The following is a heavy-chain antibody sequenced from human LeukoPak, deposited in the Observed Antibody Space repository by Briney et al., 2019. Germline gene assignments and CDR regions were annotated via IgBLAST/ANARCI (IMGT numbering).Heavy chain of an antibody. CDR3: ARHDSCSSTSCYFDN. D-gene: IGHD2-2*01. CDR2: IYPGDSDT. V-gene: IGHV5-51*01. CDR1: GYSFTSFW. J-gene: IGHJ4*02. Sequence: PGESLKISCKGSGYSFTSFWIGWVRQMPGKGLEWMGIIYPGDSDTRYSPSFQGQVTISADKSINTAYLQWSSLKASDTAMYYCARHDSCSSTSCYFDNWGQGTLVTVSS.